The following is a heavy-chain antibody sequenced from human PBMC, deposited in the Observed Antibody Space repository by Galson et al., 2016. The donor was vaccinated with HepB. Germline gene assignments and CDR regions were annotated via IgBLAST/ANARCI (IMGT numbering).Heavy chain of an antibody. CDR3: SRGGLLVIAVAGTWFDP. D-gene: IGHD6-19*01. J-gene: IGHJ5*02. Sequence: SVKVSCKASGYTFTGYYLHWVRQAPGQGLEWMGIINPSGGSTKYALKLQGRVTMTRDTSTSTVYMELSSLGSEDTAVYYCSRGGLLVIAVAGTWFDPWGQGTLVTVSS. V-gene: IGHV1-46*04. CDR2: INPSGGST. CDR1: GYTFTGYY.